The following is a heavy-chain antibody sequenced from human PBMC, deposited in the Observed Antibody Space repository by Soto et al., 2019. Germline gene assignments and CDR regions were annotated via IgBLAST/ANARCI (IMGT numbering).Heavy chain of an antibody. CDR3: ARFRSERPFDY. J-gene: IGHJ4*02. CDR2: ISYDGNNK. Sequence: LRLSCAASGLTFSRYTMHWVRQAPGKGLEWVAVISYDGNNKYYADSVKGRFTISRDNSKNTLSLQMNSLRPEDTAVYYCARFRSERPFDYWGQGTLVTVSS. V-gene: IGHV3-30-3*01. CDR1: GLTFSRYT.